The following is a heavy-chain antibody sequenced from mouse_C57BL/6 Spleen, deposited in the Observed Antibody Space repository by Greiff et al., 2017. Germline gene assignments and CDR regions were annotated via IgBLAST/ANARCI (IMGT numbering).Heavy chain of an antibody. CDR3: ARDNYGSSPSYWDFDV. CDR1: GYTFTSYT. Sequence: VQLQQSGAELARPGASVKMSCKASGYTFTSYTMHWVKQRPGQGLEWIGYINPSSGYTKYNQKFKDKATLTADKSSSTAYMQLSSLTSEDSAVYYCARDNYGSSPSYWDFDVWGTGTTVTVSS. CDR2: INPSSGYT. V-gene: IGHV1-4*01. D-gene: IGHD1-1*01. J-gene: IGHJ1*03.